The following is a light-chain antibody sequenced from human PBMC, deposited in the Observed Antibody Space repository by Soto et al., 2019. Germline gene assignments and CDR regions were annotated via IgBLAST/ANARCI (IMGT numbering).Light chain of an antibody. J-gene: IGKJ1*01. CDR3: HSYNSIPRT. V-gene: IGKV1-27*01. CDR2: GAS. Sequence: DIQMAQSPSSLSASIGDRVTITCRASQGISEYLAWYQQRPGNAPNLLIYGASILQSGVPSRFSGSGSGTQFTLTISSLQPEDVATYYCHSYNSIPRTFGQGTTVEI. CDR1: QGISEY.